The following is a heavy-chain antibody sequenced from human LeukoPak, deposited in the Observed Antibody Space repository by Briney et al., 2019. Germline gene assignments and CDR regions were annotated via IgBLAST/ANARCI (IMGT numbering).Heavy chain of an antibody. Sequence: PGASPQISCKGSGSSFTSYWIGWVRQLPGKGLEWMGIIYPGDSDTRYSPSFQGQVTISADKSISTAYLQWSSLKASDTAMYYCARRGVRWSFYYFDYWGQGTLVTVSS. CDR3: ARRGVRWSFYYFDY. D-gene: IGHD4-23*01. J-gene: IGHJ4*02. CDR2: IYPGDSDT. V-gene: IGHV5-51*01. CDR1: GSSFTSYW.